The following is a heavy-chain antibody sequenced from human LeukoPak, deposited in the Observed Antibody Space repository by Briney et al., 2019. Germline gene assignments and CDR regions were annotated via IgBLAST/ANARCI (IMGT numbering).Heavy chain of an antibody. CDR3: ARDFVEDCSGGSCRSWFDP. J-gene: IGHJ5*02. D-gene: IGHD2-15*01. Sequence: ASVKVSCKASRYTFTSYAMNWVRQAPGQGLEWMGWINTNTGNPTYAQGFTGRFVFSLDTSVSTAYLQISSLKAEDTAVYYCARDFVEDCSGGSCRSWFDPWGQGTLVTVSS. CDR1: RYTFTSYA. V-gene: IGHV7-4-1*02. CDR2: INTNTGNP.